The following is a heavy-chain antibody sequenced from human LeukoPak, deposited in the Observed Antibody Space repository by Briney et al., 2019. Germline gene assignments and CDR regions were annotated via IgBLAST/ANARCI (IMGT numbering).Heavy chain of an antibody. J-gene: IGHJ4*02. Sequence: GGSLRLSCAASGFTFSSYAMSWVRQAPGKGLEWVSAISGSGGSTYYADSVKGRFTISRDNSKNTLYLQMNSLRAEDTAVYYCAKVPYGSGSYSTLDYWGQGTLVTVSS. D-gene: IGHD3-10*01. CDR3: AKVPYGSGSYSTLDY. CDR2: ISGSGGST. CDR1: GFTFSSYA. V-gene: IGHV3-23*01.